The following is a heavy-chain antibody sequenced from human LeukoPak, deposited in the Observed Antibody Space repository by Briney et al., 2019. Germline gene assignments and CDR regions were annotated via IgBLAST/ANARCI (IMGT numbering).Heavy chain of an antibody. CDR3: AKAGDSSGYYYDY. J-gene: IGHJ4*02. CDR1: GFTFSSYA. Sequence: PGGSLRLSCAASGFTFSSYAMSWVRHAPGQGLEWVSAISVSGGSTYYADSVKGRFTISRDNSKNTLYLQMNSMRAEDTAVYYCAKAGDSSGYYYDYWGQGTLVTVSS. V-gene: IGHV3-23*01. CDR2: ISVSGGST. D-gene: IGHD3-22*01.